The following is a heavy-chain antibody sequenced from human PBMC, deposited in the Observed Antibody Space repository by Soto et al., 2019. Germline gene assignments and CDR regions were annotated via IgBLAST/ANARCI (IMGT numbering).Heavy chain of an antibody. Sequence: QVQLVESGGGVVQPGRSLRLSCAASGFTFSSYGMHWVRQAPGKGLEWVAVIWYDGSNKYYADSVKGRFTISRDKSKNTLYLEMNSLRAEDTAVYYCAREKMLIVPAAAYYFDYWGQGTLVTVSS. CDR2: IWYDGSNK. CDR3: AREKMLIVPAAAYYFDY. J-gene: IGHJ4*02. D-gene: IGHD2-2*01. V-gene: IGHV3-33*01. CDR1: GFTFSSYG.